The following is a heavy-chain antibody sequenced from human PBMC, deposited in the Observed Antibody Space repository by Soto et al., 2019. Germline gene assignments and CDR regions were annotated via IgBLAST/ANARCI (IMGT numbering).Heavy chain of an antibody. Sequence: SETLSLTCAVSSGSISSSNWWSWVRQPPGKGLEWIGEIYHSGSTNYNPSLKSRVTISVDKSKNQFSLKLSSVTAADTAVYYCARGGYSGYDLSRGAFDIWGQGTMVT. CDR2: IYHSGST. J-gene: IGHJ3*02. D-gene: IGHD5-12*01. CDR1: SGSISSSNW. V-gene: IGHV4-4*02. CDR3: ARGGYSGYDLSRGAFDI.